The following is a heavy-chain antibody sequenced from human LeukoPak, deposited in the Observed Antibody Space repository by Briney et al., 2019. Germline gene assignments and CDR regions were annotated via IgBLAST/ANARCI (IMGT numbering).Heavy chain of an antibody. D-gene: IGHD3-9*01. Sequence: SRTLSLTCAISGDSVSSNSAAWNWIRQSPSRGLEWLGRSYYRSKWYNDYALSVESRITINTDTSKNQFSLQMNSVTPEDTAVYYCSRSVDHFDYWGQGTLVTVSS. CDR2: SYYRSKWYN. V-gene: IGHV6-1*01. J-gene: IGHJ4*02. CDR3: SRSVDHFDY. CDR1: GDSVSSNSAA.